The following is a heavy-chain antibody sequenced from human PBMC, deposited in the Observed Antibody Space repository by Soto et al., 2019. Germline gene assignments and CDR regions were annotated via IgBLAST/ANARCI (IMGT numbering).Heavy chain of an antibody. Sequence: GESLKISCKGSGYTFTNYWIGWVRQMPGKGLEWMGIIYPGDSDTKYNPSFQGQVTISADKSITTTYLQWSSLKASDSAIYYCAASIFYYGMDVWGQGTTVTVSS. V-gene: IGHV5-51*01. CDR1: GYTFTNYW. CDR2: IYPGDSDT. J-gene: IGHJ6*02. CDR3: AASIFYYGMDV.